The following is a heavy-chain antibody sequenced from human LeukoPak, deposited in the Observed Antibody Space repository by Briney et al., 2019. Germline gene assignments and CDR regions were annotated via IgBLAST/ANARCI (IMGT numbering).Heavy chain of an antibody. Sequence: PSETLSLTCAVYGGSFTGYYWSWIRQPPGKGLEWIGEINYSGSTNYNPSLKSRVTISVDTSKNQVSLKMTSVTAADTAVYSCARGKNKPNWDYYYMDVWGKGTTVTVSS. D-gene: IGHD1/OR15-1a*01. J-gene: IGHJ6*03. CDR2: INYSGST. CDR3: ARGKNKPNWDYYYMDV. V-gene: IGHV4-34*01. CDR1: GGSFTGYY.